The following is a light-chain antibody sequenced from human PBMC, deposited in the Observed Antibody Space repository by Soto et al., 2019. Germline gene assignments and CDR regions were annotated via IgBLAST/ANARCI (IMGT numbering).Light chain of an antibody. CDR3: MQGTHWPPYT. Sequence: DVVMTQSPLSLTVTLGQPASISCRSSQSLVDSDGNTYLNWFQQRPGQSPRRLLYKVSNRDSGVPDRFSGSGSGTDFTLKISRVEAEDVGVYYCMQGTHWPPYTFGPGTKLEIK. CDR1: QSLVDSDGNTY. J-gene: IGKJ2*01. V-gene: IGKV2-30*01. CDR2: KVS.